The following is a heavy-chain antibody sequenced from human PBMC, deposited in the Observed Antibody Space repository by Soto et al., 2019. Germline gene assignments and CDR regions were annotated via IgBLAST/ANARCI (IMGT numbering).Heavy chain of an antibody. CDR1: GDSVSSNNAA. CDR2: TYYRSKWYN. CDR3: ARESYGSGSYDDMDV. V-gene: IGHV6-1*01. J-gene: IGHJ6*02. Sequence: PSQTLSLTCVISGDSVSSNNAAWNWIRQSPSRGLEWLGRTYYRSKWYNDYAVSVKSRIDINPDTSKNQFSLQLNSVSPEDTAMYYCARESYGSGSYDDMDVWGQGTTVTVS. D-gene: IGHD3-10*01.